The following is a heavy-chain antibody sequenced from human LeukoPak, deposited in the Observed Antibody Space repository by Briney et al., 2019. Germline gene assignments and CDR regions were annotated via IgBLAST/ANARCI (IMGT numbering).Heavy chain of an antibody. Sequence: GGSLRLSCAASGFTFSSFAMIWVRQPPGKGLEWVSAISGSGDNTYYADSVKGRFTISRDNSKNTLYLQMNGLRAEDAAVYYCARRYMATSAEDFDYWGQGTLVTVSS. V-gene: IGHV3-23*01. CDR3: ARRYMATSAEDFDY. D-gene: IGHD5-24*01. J-gene: IGHJ4*02. CDR1: GFTFSSFA. CDR2: ISGSGDNT.